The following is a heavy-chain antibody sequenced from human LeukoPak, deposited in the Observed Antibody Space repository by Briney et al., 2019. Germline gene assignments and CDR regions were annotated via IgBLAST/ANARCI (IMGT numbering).Heavy chain of an antibody. J-gene: IGHJ4*02. CDR1: GFTLSSYA. CDR3: SILLYDYGAYSDY. CDR2: ISGSGGST. D-gene: IGHD4-17*01. V-gene: IGHV3-23*01. Sequence: PGGSLRLSCAASGFTLSSYAMTWVRQAPGKGLEWVSAISGSGGSTSYADSVKGRCTISRDNSKNTLFLQMNSLRAEDTAVYYCSILLYDYGAYSDYWGQGTLVTVSS.